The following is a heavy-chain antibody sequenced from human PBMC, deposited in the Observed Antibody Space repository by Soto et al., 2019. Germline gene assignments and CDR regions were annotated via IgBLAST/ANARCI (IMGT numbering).Heavy chain of an antibody. V-gene: IGHV3-7*03. D-gene: IGHD6-13*01. Sequence: EVQLVESGGGLVQPGGSLRLSCAASGFTFSDYWMSWVRQAPGKGLEWVANIKQDGSEKYYVDPVKGRFTISRDNAKNSLYLQMNSLRAEDTGVYYCARDTQAAAAADWGQGTLVTVSS. CDR3: ARDTQAAAAAD. CDR2: IKQDGSEK. CDR1: GFTFSDYW. J-gene: IGHJ4*02.